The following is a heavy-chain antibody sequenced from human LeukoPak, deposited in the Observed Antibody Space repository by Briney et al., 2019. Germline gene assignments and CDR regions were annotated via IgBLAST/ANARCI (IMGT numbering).Heavy chain of an antibody. Sequence: PSETLSLTCTVSGGSISSSSYYWGWIRQPPGKGLEWIGSFYYSGSTYYNPSLKSRITISVDTSNNQFSLKLSSVTAADTAVYCCARTPSYDFWSGYYDYYYYYYYMDVWGKGTTVTVSS. CDR3: ARTPSYDFWSGYYDYYYYYYYMDV. CDR1: GGSISSSSYY. V-gene: IGHV4-39*07. CDR2: FYYSGST. D-gene: IGHD3-3*01. J-gene: IGHJ6*03.